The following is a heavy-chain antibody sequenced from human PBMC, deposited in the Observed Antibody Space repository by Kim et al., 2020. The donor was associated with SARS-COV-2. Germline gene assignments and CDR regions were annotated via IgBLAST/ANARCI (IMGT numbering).Heavy chain of an antibody. CDR2: ISSSSSYI. Sequence: GGSLRLSCAASGFTFSSYSMNWVRQAPGKGLEWVSSISSSSSYIYYADSVKGRFTISRDDSKNSLYLQMSSLQTEDTAVYYCALGYCNNNRCHSFDSSGQGTLVTVSS. J-gene: IGHJ4*02. V-gene: IGHV3-21*04. D-gene: IGHD2-8*01. CDR3: ALGYCNNNRCHSFDS. CDR1: GFTFSSYS.